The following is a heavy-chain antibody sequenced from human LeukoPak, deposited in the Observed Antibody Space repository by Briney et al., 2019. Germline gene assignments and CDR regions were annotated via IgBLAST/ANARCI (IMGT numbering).Heavy chain of an antibody. D-gene: IGHD5-18*01. J-gene: IGHJ4*02. Sequence: GGSLRLSCAASGFTFSSYGMHWVRQAPGKGLEGVAVIWYDGSNKYYADSVKGRFTISRDNSKNTLYLQMNSLRAEDTAVYYCARVRGYSYGYLFDYWGQGTLVTVSS. V-gene: IGHV3-33*01. CDR1: GFTFSSYG. CDR3: ARVRGYSYGYLFDY. CDR2: IWYDGSNK.